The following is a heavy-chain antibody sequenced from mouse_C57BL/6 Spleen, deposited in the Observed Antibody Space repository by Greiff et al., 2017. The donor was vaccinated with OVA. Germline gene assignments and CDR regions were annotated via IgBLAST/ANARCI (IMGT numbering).Heavy chain of an antibody. Sequence: VQLQQSGPELVKPGASVKMSCKASGYTFTDYNMHWVKQSHGKSLEWIGYINPNNGGTSYNQKFKGKATLTVNKSSSTAYMELRSLTSGDSAVYNCARSRGEGWYVYVWGTRTTVSVSS. V-gene: IGHV1-22*01. J-gene: IGHJ1*03. CDR1: GYTFTDYN. CDR3: ARSRGEGWYVYV. CDR2: INPNNGGT.